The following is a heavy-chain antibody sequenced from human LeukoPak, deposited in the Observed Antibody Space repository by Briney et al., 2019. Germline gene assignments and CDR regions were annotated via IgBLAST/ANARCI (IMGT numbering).Heavy chain of an antibody. V-gene: IGHV3-74*01. CDR3: ARGRYCSGSSCCFDY. CDR2: INTDGSST. Sequence: PGGSLRLSCAVSGFTFSSYRMHWVRQPPGKGLVWVSRINTDGSSTTYADSVRGLFTISRDNAKNTLYLQMNSLRAEDTAVYYCARGRYCSGSSCCFDYWGQGTLVTVSS. J-gene: IGHJ4*02. D-gene: IGHD2-15*01. CDR1: GFTFSSYR.